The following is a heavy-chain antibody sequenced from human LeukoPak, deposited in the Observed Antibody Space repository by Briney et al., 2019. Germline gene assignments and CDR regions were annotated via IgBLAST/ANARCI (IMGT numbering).Heavy chain of an antibody. CDR3: ARHSRSYYFDY. CDR2: IYYSGST. CDR1: GGSISSSSYY. Sequence: PSETLSLTCTVSGGSISSSSYYWGWIRQPPGKGLEWIGSIYYSGSTYYNPSLKSRVTISVDTSKNQFSLKLSSVTAADTAVYYCARHSRSYYFDYWGQGTLVTVSS. V-gene: IGHV4-39*01. J-gene: IGHJ4*02. D-gene: IGHD1-26*01.